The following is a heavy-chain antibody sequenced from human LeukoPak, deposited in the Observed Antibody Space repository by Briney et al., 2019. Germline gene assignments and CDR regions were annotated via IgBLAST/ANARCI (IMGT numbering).Heavy chain of an antibody. CDR2: INPNSGGT. J-gene: IGHJ4*02. V-gene: IGHV1-2*04. D-gene: IGHD6-19*01. CDR3: ARGSGIAVAGTVIFDY. Sequence: ASVKVSCKASGYTFTGYYMHWVRQAPGQGLEWMGWINPNSGGTNYAQKFQGWVTMTRDTSISTAYMELSRLRSDDTAVYYCARGSGIAVAGTVIFDYWGQGTLVTVSS. CDR1: GYTFTGYY.